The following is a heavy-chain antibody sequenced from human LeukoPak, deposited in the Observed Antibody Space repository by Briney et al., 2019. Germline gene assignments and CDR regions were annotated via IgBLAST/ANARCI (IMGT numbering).Heavy chain of an antibody. Sequence: PSETLSLTCAVYGGSFSGYYWSWIRQPPGKGLEWIGEINHSGSTNYNPSLKSRVTISVDTSKNQFSLKLSSVTAADTAVYYCARARADPGSCGGDCLFDYWGQGTLVTVSS. V-gene: IGHV4-34*01. CDR3: ARARADPGSCGGDCLFDY. J-gene: IGHJ4*02. D-gene: IGHD2-21*02. CDR1: GGSFSGYY. CDR2: INHSGST.